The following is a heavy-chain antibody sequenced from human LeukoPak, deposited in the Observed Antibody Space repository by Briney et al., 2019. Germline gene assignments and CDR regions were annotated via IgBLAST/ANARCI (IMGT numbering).Heavy chain of an antibody. Sequence: PSETLSLTCAVSGGSISSSNWWSWVRQPPGKGLEWIGEIYHSGSTNYNPSLKSRVTISVDKSKNQFSLKLSSVTAADTAVYYCACRSHYYYDSSGFDPWGQGTLVTVSS. CDR1: GGSISSSNW. CDR3: ACRSHYYYDSSGFDP. CDR2: IYHSGST. D-gene: IGHD3-22*01. J-gene: IGHJ5*02. V-gene: IGHV4-4*02.